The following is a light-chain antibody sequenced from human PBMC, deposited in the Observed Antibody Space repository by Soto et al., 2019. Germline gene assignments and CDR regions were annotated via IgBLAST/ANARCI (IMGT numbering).Light chain of an antibody. J-gene: IGKJ4*01. Sequence: DIQMTQSPSSVSASVGDRVTITCRTSQGIGSWLAWYQQKPGKAPKVLLYAASSLPTGVPSRFSGSGSGSDFTLTISSLPPEDFATYYCQPANSFPLTFGGGTKVEIK. CDR2: AAS. CDR1: QGIGSW. V-gene: IGKV1-12*01. CDR3: QPANSFPLT.